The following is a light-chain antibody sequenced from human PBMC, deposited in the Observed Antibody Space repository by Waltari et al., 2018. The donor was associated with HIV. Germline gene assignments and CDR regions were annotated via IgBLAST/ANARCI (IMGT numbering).Light chain of an antibody. V-gene: IGKV1-39*01. J-gene: IGKJ3*01. CDR1: QSISTY. CDR2: GAS. CDR3: QESYSAPFT. Sequence: DIQMTQSPSSLSASVGDRVTITCRASQSISTYLCWYQQKPGKAPKLLICGASSLQRGVPSRFSGSGSGTDFTLTIISLKPEDFATYYCQESYSAPFTFLPGTKVD.